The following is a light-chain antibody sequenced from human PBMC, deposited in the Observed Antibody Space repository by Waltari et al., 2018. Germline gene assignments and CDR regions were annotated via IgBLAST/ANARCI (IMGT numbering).Light chain of an antibody. J-gene: IGKJ4*01. CDR1: QSFRSF. V-gene: IGKV3-11*01. CDR3: QQRINWPLT. CDR2: DAS. Sequence: EIVLTQSPATLSLSPGERATISCRASQSFRSFLAWYQQTPGQAPRLLLHDASNRATGIPVRFSGSVSGTDFTLTISSLEPEDFAVYYCQQRINWPLTFGGGTKVEIK.